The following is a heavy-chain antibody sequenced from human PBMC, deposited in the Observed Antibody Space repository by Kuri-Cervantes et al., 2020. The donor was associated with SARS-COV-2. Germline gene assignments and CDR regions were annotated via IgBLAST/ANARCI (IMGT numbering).Heavy chain of an antibody. CDR3: AGDHLDFWSGYSSREGRRAVDY. Sequence: LSLTCAASGFTFSSYEMNWVRQAPGKGLEWVSYISSSGSTIYYADSVKGRFTISRDNAKNSLYLQMNSLRAEDTAVYYCAGDHLDFWSGYSSREGRRAVDYWGQGTLVTVSS. D-gene: IGHD3-3*01. J-gene: IGHJ4*02. CDR1: GFTFSSYE. CDR2: ISSSGSTI. V-gene: IGHV3-48*03.